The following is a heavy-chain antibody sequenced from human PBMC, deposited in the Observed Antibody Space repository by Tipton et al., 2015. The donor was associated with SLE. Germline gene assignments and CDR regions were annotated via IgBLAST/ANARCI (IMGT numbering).Heavy chain of an antibody. V-gene: IGHV3-23*01. J-gene: IGHJ4*02. Sequence: SLRLSCAASGFTFSSYAMSWVRQAPGKGLEWVSTITGSSGSTDYADSVRGRFTISRDNSKNTLYLQMNSLRAEDTAIYYCAKDREYQVLWGFFDYWGQGTLVTVSS. CDR3: AKDREYQVLWGFFDY. CDR2: ITGSSGST. CDR1: GFTFSSYA. D-gene: IGHD2-2*01.